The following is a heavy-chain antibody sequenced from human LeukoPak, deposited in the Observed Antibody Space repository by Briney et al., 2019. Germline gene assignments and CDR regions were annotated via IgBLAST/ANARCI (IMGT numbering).Heavy chain of an antibody. CDR2: ISGSGGSA. CDR3: AKTGYSSGWYRIWDY. D-gene: IGHD6-19*01. J-gene: IGHJ4*02. V-gene: IGHV3-23*01. CDR1: GFTFSSFE. Sequence: GGSLRLSCAASGFTFSSFEMSWVRQAPGRGLEWVSAISGSGGSAYYADSVKGRFTISRDNSRNSLSLQMNSLRAEDTALYYCAKTGYSSGWYRIWDYWGQGTLVTVSS.